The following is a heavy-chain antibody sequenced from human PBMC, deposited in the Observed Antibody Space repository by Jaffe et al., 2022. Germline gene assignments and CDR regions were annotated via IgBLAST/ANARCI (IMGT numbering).Heavy chain of an antibody. CDR3: AREGGSPLSEHAFDI. CDR2: INAGNGNT. CDR1: GYTFTSYA. Sequence: QVQLVQSGAEVKKPGASVKVSCKASGYTFTSYAMHWVRQAPGQRLEWMGWINAGNGNTKYSQKFQGRVTITRDTSASTAYMELSSLRSEDTAVYYCAREGGSPLSEHAFDIWGQGTMVTVSS. D-gene: IGHD2-15*01. J-gene: IGHJ3*02. V-gene: IGHV1-3*01.